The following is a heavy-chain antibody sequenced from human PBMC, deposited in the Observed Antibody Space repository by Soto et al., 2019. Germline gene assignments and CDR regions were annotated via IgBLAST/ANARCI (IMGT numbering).Heavy chain of an antibody. Sequence: GGSLRLSCAASGFTFSSYAMSWVRQAPGKGLEWVSAISGSGGSTYYADSVKGRFTNSRDNSENTLYLQMNSLRAEDTAVYYCAKGIEPEQYYYDSSGYSDWGQGTLVTVSS. V-gene: IGHV3-23*01. J-gene: IGHJ4*02. CDR3: AKGIEPEQYYYDSSGYSD. D-gene: IGHD3-22*01. CDR2: ISGSGGST. CDR1: GFTFSSYA.